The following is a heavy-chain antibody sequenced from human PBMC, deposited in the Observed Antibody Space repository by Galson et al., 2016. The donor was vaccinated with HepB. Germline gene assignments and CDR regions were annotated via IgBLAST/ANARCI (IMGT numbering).Heavy chain of an antibody. V-gene: IGHV3-72*01. CDR2: SRNKARSYTT. CDR1: GFTFSDHY. CDR3: ARSYYYGSGSVGDFDV. D-gene: IGHD3-10*01. Sequence: SLRLSCAASGFTFSDHYTEWVRQAPGKGLEWVARSRNKARSYTTEYAASVKGRFAISRDDSKKSLYLQMNSLKTEDTAVYYCARSYYYGSGSVGDFDVWGQGTMVTVSS. J-gene: IGHJ3*01.